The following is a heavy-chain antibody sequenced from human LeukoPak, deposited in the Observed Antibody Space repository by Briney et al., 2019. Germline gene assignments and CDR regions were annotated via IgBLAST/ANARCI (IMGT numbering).Heavy chain of an antibody. CDR3: YGVRLGDGFDI. J-gene: IGHJ3*02. D-gene: IGHD3-16*01. Sequence: GGSLRLSCAASGFTVSSNYMGGVRQAPGKGLEWVSVIYSGGFTSYADSVKGRFTISRDSSKNTLYLQMNSLRAEDTAVYYCYGVRLGDGFDIWGQRTMVIVSS. CDR1: GFTVSSNY. CDR2: IYSGGFT. V-gene: IGHV3-53*01.